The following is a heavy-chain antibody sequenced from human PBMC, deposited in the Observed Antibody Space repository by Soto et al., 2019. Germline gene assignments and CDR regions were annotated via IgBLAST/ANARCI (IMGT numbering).Heavy chain of an antibody. V-gene: IGHV1-3*01. D-gene: IGHD4-4*01. J-gene: IGHJ5*02. Sequence: ASVKVSCKASGYTFTSYAVHWVRQAPGQRLEWMGWINAGNGNTKYSQKFQGRVTITRDTSASTAYMELSSLRSEDTAVYYCARQITVTTYDPWGQGTLVTVSS. CDR3: ARQITVTTYDP. CDR2: INAGNGNT. CDR1: GYTFTSYA.